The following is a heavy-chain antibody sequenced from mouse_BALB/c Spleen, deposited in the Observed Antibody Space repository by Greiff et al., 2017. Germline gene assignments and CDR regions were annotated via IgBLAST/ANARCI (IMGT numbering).Heavy chain of an antibody. J-gene: IGHJ4*01. V-gene: IGHV7-3*02. Sequence: EVKLMESGGGLVQPGGSLRLSCATSGFTFTDYYMSWVRQPPGKALEWLGFIRNKANGYTTEYSASVKGRFTISRDNSQSILYLQMNTLRAEDSATYYCARALRARPMDYWGQGTSVTVSS. CDR3: ARALRARPMDY. D-gene: IGHD3-3*01. CDR1: GFTFTDYY. CDR2: IRNKANGYTT.